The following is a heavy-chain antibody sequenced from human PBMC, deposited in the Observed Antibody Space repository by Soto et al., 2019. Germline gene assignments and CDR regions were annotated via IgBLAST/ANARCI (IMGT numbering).Heavy chain of an antibody. CDR2: IYYSGST. D-gene: IGHD6-13*01. V-gene: IGHV4-30-4*01. Sequence: QVQLQESGPGLVKPSQTLSLTCTVSGGSISSGDYYWSWFRQPPGKGLEWLGSIYYSGSTYYNPSLKSRFTISVDTSKNLFSLKLNSVTAADTAVYYCASRHSSPYFDYWGQGTLVTVSS. CDR1: GGSISSGDYY. J-gene: IGHJ4*02. CDR3: ASRHSSPYFDY.